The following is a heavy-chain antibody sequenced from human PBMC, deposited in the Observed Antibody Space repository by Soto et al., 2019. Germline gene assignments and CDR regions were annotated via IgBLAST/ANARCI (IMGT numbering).Heavy chain of an antibody. D-gene: IGHD2-15*01. CDR1: GFTFSSYA. V-gene: IGHV3-30-3*01. CDR3: ARDRGYCSGGSCLASYFDY. CDR2: ISYDGSNK. J-gene: IGHJ4*02. Sequence: PGGSLRLSCAASGFTFSSYAMHWVRQAPGKGLEWVAVISYDGSNKYYADSVKGRFTISRDNSKNTLYLQMNSLRAEDTAVYYCARDRGYCSGGSCLASYFDYWGQGTLVTSPQ.